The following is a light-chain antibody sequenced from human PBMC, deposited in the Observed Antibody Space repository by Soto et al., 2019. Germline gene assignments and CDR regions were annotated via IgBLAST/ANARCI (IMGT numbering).Light chain of an antibody. CDR3: QQYNSYST. Sequence: DIHMTRSPSTLSASVGDRVTISCRASQSISSWLAWYQQKPGKAPKLLIYDASSLESGVPSRFSGSGSGTEFTLTISSLQPDDFATYYCQQYNSYSTFGQGTKVDIK. CDR1: QSISSW. J-gene: IGKJ1*01. V-gene: IGKV1-5*01. CDR2: DAS.